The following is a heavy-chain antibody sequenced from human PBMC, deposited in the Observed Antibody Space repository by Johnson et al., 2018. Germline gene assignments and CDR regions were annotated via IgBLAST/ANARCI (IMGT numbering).Heavy chain of an antibody. Sequence: QVQLVQSGGGVVQPGRSLRLSCAASGFRFSDYGIHWVRQSPGKGLEWVAVISFDGRNKYYTDSVQGRFTISRADSKNTLFLHMNSLGAEDTAVYYCAKEGSSSSFYNYYYMDVWGKGTTVTVSS. CDR2: ISFDGRNK. V-gene: IGHV3-30*18. D-gene: IGHD6-6*01. J-gene: IGHJ6*03. CDR1: GFRFSDYG. CDR3: AKEGSSSSFYNYYYMDV.